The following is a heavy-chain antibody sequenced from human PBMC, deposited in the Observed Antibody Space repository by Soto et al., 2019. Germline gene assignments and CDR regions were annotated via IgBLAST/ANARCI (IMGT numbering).Heavy chain of an antibody. J-gene: IGHJ5*02. V-gene: IGHV1-24*01. D-gene: IGHD4-4*01. Sequence: ASVKVSCKVSGYTLTELSMHWVRQAPGKGLEWMGGFDPEDGETIYAQKFQGRVTMTEDTSTDTAYMELSSLRSEDTAVYYCAGAMGRYSNYGFDPWGQGTLVTVS. CDR1: GYTLTELS. CDR3: AGAMGRYSNYGFDP. CDR2: FDPEDGET.